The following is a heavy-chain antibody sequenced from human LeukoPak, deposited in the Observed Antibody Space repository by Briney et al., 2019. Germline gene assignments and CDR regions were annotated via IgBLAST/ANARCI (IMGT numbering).Heavy chain of an antibody. CDR1: GFTFDDYA. CDR2: ISWNSGSI. Sequence: GRSLRLYCAASGFTFDDYAMHWVRQAPGKGLEWVSGISWNSGSIGYADSVKGRFTISRDNAKNSLYLQMNSLRAEDTALYYCAKGYYDSSGSGLFDYWGQGTLVTVSS. D-gene: IGHD3-22*01. CDR3: AKGYYDSSGSGLFDY. V-gene: IGHV3-9*01. J-gene: IGHJ4*02.